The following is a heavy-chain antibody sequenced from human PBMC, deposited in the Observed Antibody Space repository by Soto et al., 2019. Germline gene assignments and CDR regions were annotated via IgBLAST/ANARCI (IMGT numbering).Heavy chain of an antibody. V-gene: IGHV1-18*01. J-gene: IGHJ5*02. CDR3: AREGAGGENWFDP. CDR2: ISAYNGNT. CDR1: RDAIASKA. D-gene: IGHD1-1*01. Sequence: AKATSKAPRDAIASKAISWLRQAPGQGLEWMGWISAYNGNTNYAQKLQGRVTMTTDTSTSTAYMELRSLRSDDTAVYYCAREGAGGENWFDPWGQRTLVSVSS.